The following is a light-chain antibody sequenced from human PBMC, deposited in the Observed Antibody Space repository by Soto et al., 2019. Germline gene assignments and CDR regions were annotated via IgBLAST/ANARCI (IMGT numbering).Light chain of an antibody. CDR1: QSVSSN. CDR3: QQYNSWPRT. CDR2: GAS. V-gene: IGKV3-15*01. J-gene: IGKJ1*01. Sequence: EIVMTQSPATLSVSPGERATLSCRASQSVSSNLAWYQQKPGQAPRFLIYGASTRATGIPARFSGSGSGTEFTLTISSLQSEDFAVYYCQQYNSWPRTFGQGTKVE.